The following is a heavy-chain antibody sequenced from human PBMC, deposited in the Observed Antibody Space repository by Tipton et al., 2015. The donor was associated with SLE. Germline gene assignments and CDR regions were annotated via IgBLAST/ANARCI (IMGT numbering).Heavy chain of an antibody. CDR2: ISYDGSNK. CDR1: GFIFSSYG. J-gene: IGHJ6*03. CDR3: ARDLYYFYYYMDV. Sequence: SLRLSCAASGFIFSSYGMHWVRQAPGKGLEWVAVISYDGSNKYYADSVKGRFTISRDNSKNTLYLQMNSLRAEDTAVYYCARDLYYFYYYMDVWGKGTTVTVSS. V-gene: IGHV3-30*19.